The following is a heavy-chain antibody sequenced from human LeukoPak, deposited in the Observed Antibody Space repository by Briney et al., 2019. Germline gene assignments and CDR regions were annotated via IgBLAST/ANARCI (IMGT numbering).Heavy chain of an antibody. CDR3: AGGGSVGSYYYFDY. D-gene: IGHD1-26*01. CDR2: IYSGGNT. Sequence: PGGSLRLSCAASGFTVSSNYMSWVRQAPGKGLEWVSLIYSGGNTYYADSVKGRFTISRDNSKNTLFLQMNSLRAEDTAVYFCAGGGSVGSYYYFDYWGQGTLVTVSS. V-gene: IGHV3-53*01. J-gene: IGHJ4*02. CDR1: GFTVSSNY.